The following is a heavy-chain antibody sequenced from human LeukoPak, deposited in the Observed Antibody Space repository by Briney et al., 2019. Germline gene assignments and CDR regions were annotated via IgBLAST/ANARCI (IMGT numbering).Heavy chain of an antibody. V-gene: IGHV4-31*03. CDR1: GGSISNGGYY. CDR2: IYYSGST. J-gene: IGHJ1*01. CDR3: ARVVRSAVAEYFQH. Sequence: PSETLSLTCTVSGGSISNGGYYWSWIRQHPGKGLEWIGYIYYSGSTYYNPSLKSRVTISVDTSKNQFSLKLSSVTAADTAVYYCARVVRSAVAEYFQHWGQGTLVTVSS.